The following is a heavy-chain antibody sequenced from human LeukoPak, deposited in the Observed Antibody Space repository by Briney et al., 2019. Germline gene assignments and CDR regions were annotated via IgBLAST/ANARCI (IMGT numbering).Heavy chain of an antibody. J-gene: IGHJ4*02. D-gene: IGHD6-25*01. CDR2: IWYDGSNK. CDR1: GFTFSSYG. V-gene: IGHV3-33*01. Sequence: QPGRSLRLSCAASGFTFSSYGMHWVRQAPGKGLEWVAVIWYDGSNKYYADSVKGRFTISRDNSKNTLYLQMNSPRAEDTAVYYCARGGYYFDYWGQGILVTVSS. CDR3: ARGGYYFDY.